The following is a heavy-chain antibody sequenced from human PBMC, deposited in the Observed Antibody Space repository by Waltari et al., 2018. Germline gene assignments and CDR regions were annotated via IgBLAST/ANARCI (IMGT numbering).Heavy chain of an antibody. V-gene: IGHV3-74*01. CDR1: GNTLSSYW. J-gene: IGHJ6*02. Sequence: QLAESGVGLVQPGGSLRLSCEGSGNTLSSYWMHWVRQVPGKGPVWVSRINSDGSSTTYADSVKGRFTISRDDAKNTLYLQMNSLRAEDTAVYYCVGATPSSDVWGRGTTVTVSS. CDR3: VGATPSSDV. D-gene: IGHD1-26*01. CDR2: INSDGSST.